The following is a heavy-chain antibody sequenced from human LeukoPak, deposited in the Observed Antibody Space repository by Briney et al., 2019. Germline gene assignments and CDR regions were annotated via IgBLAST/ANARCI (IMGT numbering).Heavy chain of an antibody. CDR2: ISHSGST. Sequence: SETLSLTCAVYGGSFSGYYWSWIRQPPGKGLEWIGEISHSGSTTYNPFFKSRFTISVDTSKNQFSLKLSSVTAADTAVYYCARVYYYGSGSGDFDYWGQGTLVTVSS. D-gene: IGHD3-10*01. CDR1: GGSFSGYY. J-gene: IGHJ4*02. CDR3: ARVYYYGSGSGDFDY. V-gene: IGHV4-34*01.